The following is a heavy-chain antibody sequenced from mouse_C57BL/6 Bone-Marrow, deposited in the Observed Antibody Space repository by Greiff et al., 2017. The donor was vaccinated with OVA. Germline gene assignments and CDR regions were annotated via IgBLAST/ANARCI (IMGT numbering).Heavy chain of an antibody. CDR3: ARKLPYFDY. CDR1: GYTFTSYW. CDR2: IYPGSGST. V-gene: IGHV1-55*01. D-gene: IGHD1-1*01. Sequence: QVQLHQPGAELVKPGASVKMSCKASGYTFTSYWITWVKQRPGQGLEWIGDIYPGSGSTNYNEKFKSKATLTVDTSSSTAYMQLSSLTSEDTAVYYCARKLPYFDYWGQGTTLTVSS. J-gene: IGHJ2*01.